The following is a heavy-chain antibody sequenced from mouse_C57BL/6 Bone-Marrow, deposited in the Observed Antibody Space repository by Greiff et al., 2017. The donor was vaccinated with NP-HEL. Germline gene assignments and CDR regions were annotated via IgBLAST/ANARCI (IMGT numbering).Heavy chain of an antibody. V-gene: IGHV14-3*01. CDR1: GFHFTNTY. Sequence: VQLQQSVAELVRPGASVKLSCTASGFHFTNTYMHWVKQRPEQGLEWIGRIDPANGSPKYAPKFQGKATLTADTSSNTAYLQLSSLTSEDTAIYYCAPDEVSLPGAWFAYWGQGTLVTVSA. CDR2: IDPANGSP. J-gene: IGHJ3*01. CDR3: APDEVSLPGAWFAY. D-gene: IGHD2-1*01.